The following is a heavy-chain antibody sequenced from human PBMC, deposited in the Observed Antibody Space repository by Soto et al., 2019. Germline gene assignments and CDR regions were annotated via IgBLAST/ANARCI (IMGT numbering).Heavy chain of an antibody. D-gene: IGHD3-10*01. Sequence: GTSVKLSCEACGDRFTSYGISWVRQAPKQGLEWMGRINPNSGSTSYAQKLQGRVTMTTDTSTSTVYMELSSLRSEDAAVYYCAREFSAMVRGVMYMDVWGKGTTVTVSS. J-gene: IGHJ6*03. CDR3: AREFSAMVRGVMYMDV. CDR1: GDRFTSYG. CDR2: INPNSGST. V-gene: IGHV1-18*01.